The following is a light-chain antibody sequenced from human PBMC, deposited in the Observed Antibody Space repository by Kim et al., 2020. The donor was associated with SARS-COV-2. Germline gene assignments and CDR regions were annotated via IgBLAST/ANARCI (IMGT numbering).Light chain of an antibody. Sequence: QSLTSSCTGNRGDVGGYNYVSWYQRHPGKAPTLMFYDVSTRPSGVPARFSRSKSGNTASLTISGVQAEDEADYYCGSYAGSYSSYVFGTGTKVTVL. J-gene: IGLJ1*01. CDR1: RGDVGGYNY. CDR3: GSYAGSYSSYV. CDR2: DVS. V-gene: IGLV2-11*01.